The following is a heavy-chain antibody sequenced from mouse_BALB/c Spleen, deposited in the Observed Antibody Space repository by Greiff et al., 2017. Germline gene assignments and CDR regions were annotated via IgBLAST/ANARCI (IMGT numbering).Heavy chain of an antibody. CDR3: AIETGTWFAY. D-gene: IGHD4-1*01. CDR1: GYSITSDYA. CDR2: ISYSGST. J-gene: IGHJ3*01. Sequence: VQLVESGPGLVKPSQSLSLTCTVTGYSITSDYAWNWIRQFPGNKLEWMGYISYSGSTSYNPSLKSRISITRDTSKNQFFLQLNSVTTEDTATYYCAIETGTWFAYWGQGTLVTVSA. V-gene: IGHV3-2*02.